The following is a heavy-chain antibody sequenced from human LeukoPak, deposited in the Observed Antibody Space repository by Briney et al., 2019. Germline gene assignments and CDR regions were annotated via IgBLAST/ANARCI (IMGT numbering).Heavy chain of an antibody. V-gene: IGHV3-33*01. CDR1: GFTFGDFG. Sequence: GGSLRLSCAAAGFTFGDFGMHWVRQAPGKGREWVALIWKDGSDEFYADSVKGRFTISRDNSRNTLSLQMNSLRGEATAVYYCAREEAFQLEASLDQWGQGTLVTVSS. D-gene: IGHD3-3*01. CDR2: IWKDGSDE. CDR3: AREEAFQLEASLDQ. J-gene: IGHJ4*02.